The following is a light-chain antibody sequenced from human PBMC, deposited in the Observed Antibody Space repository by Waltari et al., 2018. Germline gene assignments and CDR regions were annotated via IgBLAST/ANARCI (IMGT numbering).Light chain of an antibody. V-gene: IGKV4-1*01. CDR1: RSLFHTNNKDY. CDR2: WAS. Sequence: DILMTQSPASLALSLGQRGTLNFKSSRSLFHTNNKDYLAWYQQKSGQPPKLLIYWASTRAFGVPDRFSASGSGTDFTLAISSLQAEDVAVYYCQQYYSTPNTFGQGTKVEIK. J-gene: IGKJ2*01. CDR3: QQYYSTPNT.